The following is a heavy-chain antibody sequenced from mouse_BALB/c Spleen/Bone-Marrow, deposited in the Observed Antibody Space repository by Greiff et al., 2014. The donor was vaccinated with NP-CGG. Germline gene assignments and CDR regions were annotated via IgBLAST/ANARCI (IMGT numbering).Heavy chain of an antibody. J-gene: IGHJ4*01. CDR1: GYAFTNYL. V-gene: IGHV1-54*01. Sequence: QVQLQQSGAELVRPGTSVKVSCKGSGYAFTNYLIAWVKQRPGQGLEWIGVINSGSGGTKCNEKFKGKATLTADKSSSTAYMQLSSMTSDDSAVYFCARAITDAMDYWGQGTSVTVSS. CDR3: ARAITDAMDY. D-gene: IGHD2-4*01. CDR2: INSGSGGT.